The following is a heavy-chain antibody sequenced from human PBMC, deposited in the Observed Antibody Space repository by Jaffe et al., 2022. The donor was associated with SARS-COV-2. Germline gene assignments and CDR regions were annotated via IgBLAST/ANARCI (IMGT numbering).Heavy chain of an antibody. Sequence: QVQLQQWGAGLLKPSETLSLTCAVYGGSFSGYYWSWIRQSPGKGLEWIGEINDSGNSKYNPSLKSRVTISVDTPKKQFSLKLSSVTAADTAVYYCARAERTVTLTYYYYFLDVWGKGTTVTVSS. CDR2: INDSGNS. CDR1: GGSFSGYY. CDR3: ARAERTVTLTYYYYFLDV. D-gene: IGHD4-17*01. V-gene: IGHV4-34*01. J-gene: IGHJ6*03.